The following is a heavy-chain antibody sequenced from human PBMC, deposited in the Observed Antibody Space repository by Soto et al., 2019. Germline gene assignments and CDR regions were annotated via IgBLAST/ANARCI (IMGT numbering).Heavy chain of an antibody. CDR1: GFTFSSYW. CDR2: IKSDGSST. D-gene: IGHD3-3*01. CDR3: ASFSIFGVSSFYYYYMDV. V-gene: IGHV3-74*01. Sequence: EVQLVESGGGLVQRGGSLRLSCAASGFTFSSYWMHWVRQAPGKGPVWVSHIKSDGSSTNYADSVKGRFTISRDNAKNTLYLQMNSLRAEDTAVYYCASFSIFGVSSFYYYYMDVWGKGTTVTVSS. J-gene: IGHJ6*03.